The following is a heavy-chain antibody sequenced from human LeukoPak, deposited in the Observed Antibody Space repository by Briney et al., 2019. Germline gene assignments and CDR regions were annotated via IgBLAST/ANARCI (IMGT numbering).Heavy chain of an antibody. CDR3: AKLWPLDY. D-gene: IGHD3-10*01. Sequence: PGGSLRLSCAASGFTFRSYGMHWVRQAPGKGLEWVAVISYDGSNKYYADSVKGRFTISRDNSKNTLYLQMNSLRAEDTAVYYCAKLWPLDYWGQGTLVTVSS. CDR2: ISYDGSNK. CDR1: GFTFRSYG. V-gene: IGHV3-30*18. J-gene: IGHJ4*02.